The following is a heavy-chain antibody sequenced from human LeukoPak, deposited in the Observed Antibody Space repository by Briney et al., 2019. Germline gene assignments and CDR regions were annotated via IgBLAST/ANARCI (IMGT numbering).Heavy chain of an antibody. V-gene: IGHV4-38-2*02. CDR3: ARVARSSGSYYFDY. CDR1: GYSISSGYY. CDR2: IYHSGST. Sequence: SETLSLTCTVSGYSISSGYYWGWIRQPPGKGLEWIGSIYHSGSTYYNPSLKSRVTISVDTSKNQFSLKLSSVTAADTAVYYCARVARSSGSYYFDYWGQGTLVTVSS. J-gene: IGHJ4*02. D-gene: IGHD6-19*01.